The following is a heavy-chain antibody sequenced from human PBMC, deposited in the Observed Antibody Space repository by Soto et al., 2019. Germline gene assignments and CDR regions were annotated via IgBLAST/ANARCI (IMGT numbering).Heavy chain of an antibody. CDR2: IIPIFGTA. CDR1: GGTFSSYA. D-gene: IGHD3-22*01. Sequence: QVQLVQSGAEVKKPGSSVKVSCKASGGTFSSYAISWVRQAPGQGLEWMGGIIPIFGTANYAQKFPGRVTITAEESTSTAYMELSSLRSEDTDVYYCARGYYYDSSGYSLYYYYYGMDVWGQGTTVTVSS. CDR3: ARGYYYDSSGYSLYYYYYGMDV. V-gene: IGHV1-69*12. J-gene: IGHJ6*02.